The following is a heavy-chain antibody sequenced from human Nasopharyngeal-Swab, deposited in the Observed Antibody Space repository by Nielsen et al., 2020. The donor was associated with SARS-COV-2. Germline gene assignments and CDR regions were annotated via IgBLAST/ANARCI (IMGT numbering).Heavy chain of an antibody. D-gene: IGHD3-10*01. V-gene: IGHV3-7*01. CDR1: GFSFSRYW. J-gene: IGHJ5*02. CDR2: IDQDGSED. Sequence: GGSLRLSCAASGFSFSRYWMSWVRQAPGKGLEWVANIDQDGSEDYYVDSVKDRFTISRDNAKNSLYLQMNSLTAEDTAVYYCATDGSCYPTWGQGTLVTVSS. CDR3: ATDGSCYPT.